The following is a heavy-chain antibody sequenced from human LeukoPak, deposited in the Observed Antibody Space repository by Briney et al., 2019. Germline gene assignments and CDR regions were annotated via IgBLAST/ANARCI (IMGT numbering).Heavy chain of an antibody. CDR2: ISSRSNYI. D-gene: IGHD2-15*01. Sequence: GGSLRLSCAASGFTFSSYSMNWVRQAPGKGLEWVSSISSRSNYIYYADSVKGRFTISRDNAKKSLYLQMNSLRAEDTALYYCARGRGCSSVSCYPDYWGQGTLVTVSS. V-gene: IGHV3-21*01. CDR1: GFTFSSYS. CDR3: ARGRGCSSVSCYPDY. J-gene: IGHJ4*02.